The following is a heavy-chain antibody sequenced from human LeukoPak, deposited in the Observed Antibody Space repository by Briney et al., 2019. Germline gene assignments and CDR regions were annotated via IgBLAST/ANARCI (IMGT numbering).Heavy chain of an antibody. CDR3: ARHNPFDSNGDVRYYFDS. CDR1: GYSISSGYH. V-gene: IGHV4-38-2*01. J-gene: IGHJ4*02. Sequence: PSETLSLTCAVSGYSISSGYHWGWIRQPPGKGLEWIGSISHSGSTNYNPPLKSRVTISVDTSKKQFSLKLSSVTAADSAVYYCARHNPFDSNGDVRYYFDSWGQGTLVTVSS. CDR2: ISHSGST. D-gene: IGHD3-22*01.